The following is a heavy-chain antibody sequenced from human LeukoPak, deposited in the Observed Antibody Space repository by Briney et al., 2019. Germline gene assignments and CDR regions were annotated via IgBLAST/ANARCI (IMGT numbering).Heavy chain of an antibody. CDR3: ARYCSSISCYGDYYYMDV. CDR2: IYTGGST. J-gene: IGHJ6*03. Sequence: SETLSLTCTVSGGSISSYYWSWIRQPAGQGLEWIGRIYTGGSTYYNPSLMGRVTISADKSKNQFSLKLRSVTAADTAVYYCARYCSSISCYGDYYYMDVWGKGTKVTVSS. V-gene: IGHV4-4*07. CDR1: GGSISSYY. D-gene: IGHD2-2*01.